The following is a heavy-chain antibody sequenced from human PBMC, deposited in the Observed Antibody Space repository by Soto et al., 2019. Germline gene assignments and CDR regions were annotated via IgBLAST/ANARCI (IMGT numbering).Heavy chain of an antibody. J-gene: IGHJ3*02. CDR1: GYTFTGYY. D-gene: IGHD1-26*01. CDR2: INPNSGGT. Sequence: GASVKVSCKASGYTFTGYYMHWVRQAPGQGLEWMGWINPNSGGTNYAQKFQGWVTMTRDTSISTAYMELSRLRSDDTAVYYCARVGVSEWGATSHHDAFDIWGQGTMVTVSS. V-gene: IGHV1-2*04. CDR3: ARVGVSEWGATSHHDAFDI.